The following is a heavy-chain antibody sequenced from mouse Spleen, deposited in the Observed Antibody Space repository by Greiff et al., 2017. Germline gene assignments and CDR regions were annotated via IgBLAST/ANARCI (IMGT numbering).Heavy chain of an antibody. CDR3: ARGDYYGSSYVNYAMDY. J-gene: IGHJ4*01. CDR2: IDPSDSYT. CDR1: GYTFTSYW. V-gene: IGHV1-59*01. D-gene: IGHD1-1*01. Sequence: QVQLQQPGAELVRPGTSVKLSCKASGYTFTSYWMHWVKQRPGQGLEWIGVIDPSDSYTNYNQKFKGKATLTVDTSSSTAYMQLSSLTSEDSAVYYCARGDYYGSSYVNYAMDYWGQGTSVTVSS.